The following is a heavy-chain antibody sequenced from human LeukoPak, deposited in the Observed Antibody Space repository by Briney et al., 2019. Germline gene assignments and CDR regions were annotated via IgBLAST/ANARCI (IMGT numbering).Heavy chain of an antibody. V-gene: IGHV4-34*01. CDR3: ARSKWELQAALASYAFDI. Sequence: SETLSLTCAVYGVSFSGYYWSWIRQPPGKGLEWIGEINHSGSTNYNPSLKSRVTISVDTSKNQFSLKLSSVTAADTAVYYCARSKWELQAALASYAFDIWGQGTMVTVSS. D-gene: IGHD1-26*01. J-gene: IGHJ3*02. CDR2: INHSGST. CDR1: GVSFSGYY.